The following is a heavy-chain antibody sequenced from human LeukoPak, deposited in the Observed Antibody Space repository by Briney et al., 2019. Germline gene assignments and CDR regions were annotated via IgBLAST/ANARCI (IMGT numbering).Heavy chain of an antibody. CDR2: IYHSGST. D-gene: IGHD2-2*01. J-gene: IGHJ4*02. Sequence: SETLSLTCTVSGYSISSGYYRGWIRQPPGKGLEWIGTIYHSGSTYYNPSLKSRVTISVDTSKNQFSLKLTSVTAADTAVYYCARVRGYCSSTICYRYYFDYWGQGTLVTVSS. CDR1: GYSISSGYY. V-gene: IGHV4-38-2*02. CDR3: ARVRGYCSSTICYRYYFDY.